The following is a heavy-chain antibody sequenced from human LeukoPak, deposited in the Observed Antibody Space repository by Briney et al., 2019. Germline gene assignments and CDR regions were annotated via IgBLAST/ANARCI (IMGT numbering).Heavy chain of an antibody. CDR2: ISGSGGST. D-gene: IGHD3-10*01. CDR3: ARVGGSRSSFDY. Sequence: PGGSLRLSCAASGFTFSSYAMSWVRQAPGKGLEWVSAISGSGGSTYYADSVKGRFTISRDNSKNTLCLQMNSLRAEDAAVYYCARVGGSRSSFDYWGQGTLVTVSS. J-gene: IGHJ4*02. V-gene: IGHV3-23*01. CDR1: GFTFSSYA.